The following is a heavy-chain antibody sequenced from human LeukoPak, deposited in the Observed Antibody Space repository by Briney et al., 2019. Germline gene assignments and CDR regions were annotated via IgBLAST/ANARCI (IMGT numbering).Heavy chain of an antibody. CDR1: GGSISSYY. CDR3: ARGIADPYSFDS. J-gene: IGHJ4*02. Sequence: SETLSLTCAVSGGSISSYYWCWIRQPAGKGLEWVGRIYSTGSTNYSPSLKSRVTTSVDKSKNQFSLSLSSVTAADTAVYYCARGIADPYSFDSWGQGTLVTVSS. V-gene: IGHV4-59*10. CDR2: IYSTGST. D-gene: IGHD6-13*01.